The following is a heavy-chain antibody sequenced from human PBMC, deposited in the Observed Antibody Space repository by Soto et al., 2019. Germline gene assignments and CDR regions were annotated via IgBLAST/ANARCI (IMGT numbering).Heavy chain of an antibody. CDR3: ARLPRDCNKTSCYYADH. D-gene: IGHD3-3*01. Sequence: GESLKISCRVSGYDFNTNWFGWVRQLPGRGLEWVGIMYPGDSDTRYNPSLQGHVTLSVDVTVSTAFLQWRSLETSDTGMYFCARLPRDCNKTSCYYADHWGQGTQVTVPS. CDR1: GYDFNTNW. CDR2: MYPGDSDT. V-gene: IGHV5-51*01. J-gene: IGHJ4*02.